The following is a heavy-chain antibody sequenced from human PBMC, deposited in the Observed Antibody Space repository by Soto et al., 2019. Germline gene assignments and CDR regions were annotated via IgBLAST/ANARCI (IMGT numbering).Heavy chain of an antibody. CDR3: ARDRGMTIFGVSTWGYFDS. CDR1: GGSISSYY. Sequence: SETLSLTCTVSGGSISSYYWSWIRQPPGKGLEWIGYIYYTGSTNYNASLDSRITISVDTSRNQFSLKLTSVTAADTAVYYCARDRGMTIFGVSTWGYFDSWGQGTLVTVSS. CDR2: IYYTGST. D-gene: IGHD3-3*01. J-gene: IGHJ4*02. V-gene: IGHV4-59*01.